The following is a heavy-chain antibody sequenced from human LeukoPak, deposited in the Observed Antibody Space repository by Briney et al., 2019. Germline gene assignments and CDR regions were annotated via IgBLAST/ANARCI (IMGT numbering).Heavy chain of an antibody. Sequence: GGSLRLSCAAPGFTFSDYYMSWIRQAPGKGLEWVSYISSSGSTIYYADSVKGRFTISRDNAKNSLYLQMNSLRAEDTAVYYCARVSYYYDSSGYYPDYWGQGTLVTVSS. CDR3: ARVSYYYDSSGYYPDY. CDR2: ISSSGSTI. J-gene: IGHJ4*02. CDR1: GFTFSDYY. D-gene: IGHD3-22*01. V-gene: IGHV3-11*04.